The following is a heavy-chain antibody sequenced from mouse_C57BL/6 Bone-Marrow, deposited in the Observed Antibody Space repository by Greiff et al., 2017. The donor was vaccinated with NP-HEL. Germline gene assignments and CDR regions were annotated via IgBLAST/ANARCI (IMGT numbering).Heavy chain of an antibody. V-gene: IGHV3-6*01. Sequence: EVKLLESGPGLVKPSQSLSLTCSVTGYSITSGYYWNWIRQFPGNKLEWMGYISYDGSNNYNPSLKNRIPITRDTSKNQFFLKLKSVTTEDTATYYCASGGGDAMDYWGQGTSVTVSS. CDR1: GYSITSGYY. CDR3: ASGGGDAMDY. J-gene: IGHJ4*01. CDR2: ISYDGSN.